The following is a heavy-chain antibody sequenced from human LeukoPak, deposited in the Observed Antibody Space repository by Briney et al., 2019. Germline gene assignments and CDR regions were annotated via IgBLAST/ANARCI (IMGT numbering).Heavy chain of an antibody. CDR2: IDQDGSVR. D-gene: IGHD6-13*01. J-gene: IGHJ4*02. CDR1: GFTFSSFW. Sequence: GGSLRLSCVASGFTFSSFWMSWVRQAPGKGLEFVANIDQDGSVRNYVDSVKGRFIISRDNAKNSLYLQMDSLRAEDTAVYFCARDPGSSSFDYWGLGTPVAVSS. V-gene: IGHV3-7*01. CDR3: ARDPGSSSFDY.